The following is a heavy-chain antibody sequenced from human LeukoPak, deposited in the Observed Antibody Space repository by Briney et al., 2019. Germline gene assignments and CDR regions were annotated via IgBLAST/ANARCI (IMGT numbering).Heavy chain of an antibody. D-gene: IGHD1-26*01. CDR3: ARVGLGSGLDY. J-gene: IGHJ4*02. Sequence: GSMRPSSVAAGSIVSTYSIRCVSHAPEGRREYVSAISANGRNTYYKSSVKGRFTISTDTSKNPLYLKMGSLRAEALAVYYCARVGLGSGLDYWGQGTLVTVSS. CDR2: ISANGRNT. CDR1: GSIVSTYS. V-gene: IGHV3-64*01.